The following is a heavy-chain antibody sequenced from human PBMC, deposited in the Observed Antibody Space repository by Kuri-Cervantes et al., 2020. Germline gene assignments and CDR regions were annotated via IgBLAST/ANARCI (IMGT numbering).Heavy chain of an antibody. CDR3: AKVGDILTGYKISYYYYGMDV. CDR2: ISYDGSNK. D-gene: IGHD3-9*01. V-gene: IGHV3-30-3*01. J-gene: IGHJ6*02. CDR1: GFTFSSYA. Sequence: GESLKISCAASGFTFSSYAMHWVRQAPGKGLEWVAVISYDGSNKYYADSVKGRFTISRDNSKNTLYLQMNSLRAEDTAVYYCAKVGDILTGYKISYYYYGMDVWGQGTTVTVSS.